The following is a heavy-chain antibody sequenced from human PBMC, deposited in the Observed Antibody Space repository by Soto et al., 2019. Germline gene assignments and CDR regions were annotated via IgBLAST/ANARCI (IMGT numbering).Heavy chain of an antibody. CDR3: ARGGVTTSFGDS. J-gene: IGHJ4*02. D-gene: IGHD4-17*01. V-gene: IGHV3-48*02. CDR1: GFTLSRYS. CDR2: IDSSSATI. Sequence: GGSLRLSCAASGFTLSRYSMNWVRQAPGKGLEWLSYIDSSSATIYYAASVKGRFIISRDNGKNSLYLQMNSLRDEDTAVYYCARGGVTTSFGDSWGQGTLVTVSS.